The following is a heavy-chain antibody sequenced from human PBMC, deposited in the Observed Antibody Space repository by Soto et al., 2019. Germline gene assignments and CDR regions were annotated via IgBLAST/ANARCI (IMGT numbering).Heavy chain of an antibody. CDR1: GGSISSGGYY. CDR3: AREAAAGTTSAFDI. V-gene: IGHV4-31*03. D-gene: IGHD6-13*01. Sequence: NPSETLSLTCTVSGGSISSGGYYWSWIRQHPGKGLEWIGYIYYSGSTYYNPSLKSRVTISVDTSKNQFSLKLSSVTAADTAVYYCAREAAAGTTSAFDIWGQGTMVTVSS. J-gene: IGHJ3*02. CDR2: IYYSGST.